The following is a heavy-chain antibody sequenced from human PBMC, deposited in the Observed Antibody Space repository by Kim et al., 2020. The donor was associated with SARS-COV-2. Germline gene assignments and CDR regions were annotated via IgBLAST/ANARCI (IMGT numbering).Heavy chain of an antibody. CDR1: GYTLTELS. CDR2: FDPEDGET. Sequence: ASVKVSCKVSGYTLTELSMHWVRQAPGKGLEWMGGFDPEDGETIYAQKFQGRVTMTEDTSTDTAYMELSSLRSEDTAVYYCATDTYSSSWYNWFDPRGQGTLVTVSS. V-gene: IGHV1-24*01. D-gene: IGHD6-13*01. CDR3: ATDTYSSSWYNWFDP. J-gene: IGHJ5*02.